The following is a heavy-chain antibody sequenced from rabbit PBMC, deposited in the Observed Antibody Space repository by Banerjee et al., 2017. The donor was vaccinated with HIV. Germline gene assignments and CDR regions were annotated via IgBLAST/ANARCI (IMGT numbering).Heavy chain of an antibody. D-gene: IGHD8-1*01. CDR1: GIDFSSNYC. V-gene: IGHV1S45*01. Sequence: QEQLEESGGDLVKPGASLTLTCTASGIDFSSNYCMCWVRQAPGKGLEWIACIYTGSSGSTWYASWAKGRFTISKTASTTVTLQMTSLTAADKATYFCARASGGSFDDFGLWGPGTLVTVS. J-gene: IGHJ6*01. CDR2: IYTGSSGST. CDR3: ARASGGSFDDFGL.